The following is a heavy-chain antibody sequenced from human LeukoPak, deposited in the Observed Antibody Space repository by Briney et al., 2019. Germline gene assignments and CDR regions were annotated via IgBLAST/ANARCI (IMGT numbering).Heavy chain of an antibody. J-gene: IGHJ5*02. CDR2: ISSRSTYI. D-gene: IGHD6-19*01. CDR1: RFTFSTYS. Sequence: PGGSLRLSCAASRFTFSTYSMNWVRQAPGKGLEWVSSISSRSTYIYYADSVKGRFTISRDNAKNSLYLQMNNLRPEDTAVYYCARDPAGSGWYPNWFDLWGQGTLVTVSS. V-gene: IGHV3-21*04. CDR3: ARDPAGSGWYPNWFDL.